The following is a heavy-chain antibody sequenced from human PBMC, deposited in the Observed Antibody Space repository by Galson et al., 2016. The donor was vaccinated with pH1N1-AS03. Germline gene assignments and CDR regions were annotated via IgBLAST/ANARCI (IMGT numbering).Heavy chain of an antibody. Sequence: QSGAEVKKTGESLKISCKGSGYSFTGYWIGWVRQKPGKGLEWMGITYPSDSDTRYNPSFQGQVPISVDESLGTAYLQWSSLKASDTAIYYCARHREYQVLSSTMDVWGQGTTVTVSS. J-gene: IGHJ6*02. D-gene: IGHD2-2*01. CDR1: GYSFTGYW. V-gene: IGHV5-51*01. CDR2: TYPSDSDT. CDR3: ARHREYQVLSSTMDV.